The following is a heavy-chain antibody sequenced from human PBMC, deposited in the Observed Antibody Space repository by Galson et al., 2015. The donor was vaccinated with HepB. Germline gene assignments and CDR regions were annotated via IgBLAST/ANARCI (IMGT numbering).Heavy chain of an antibody. CDR1: GFTFSSYA. Sequence: SLRLSCAASGFTFSSYAMSWVRQAPGKGLEWVSAISGSVGSTYYADSVKGRFTISRDNSKNTLYLQMNSLRAEDTAVYYCAKYRCYYDSSGYFVRYFDLWGRGTLVTVSS. CDR2: ISGSVGST. V-gene: IGHV3-23*01. J-gene: IGHJ2*01. CDR3: AKYRCYYDSSGYFVRYFDL. D-gene: IGHD3-22*01.